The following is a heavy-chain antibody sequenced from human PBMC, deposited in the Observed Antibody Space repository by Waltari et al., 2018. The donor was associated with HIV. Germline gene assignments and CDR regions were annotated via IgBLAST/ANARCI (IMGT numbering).Heavy chain of an antibody. Sequence: ISWNSGSIGYADSVKGRFTISRDNAKNSLYLQMNSLRAEDTALYYCAKEGPGRYCTNGVCIPRDGYMYYFDYWGQGTLVTVSS. V-gene: IGHV3-9*01. CDR2: ISWNSGSI. CDR3: AKEGPGRYCTNGVCIPRDGYMYYFDY. D-gene: IGHD2-8*01. J-gene: IGHJ4*02.